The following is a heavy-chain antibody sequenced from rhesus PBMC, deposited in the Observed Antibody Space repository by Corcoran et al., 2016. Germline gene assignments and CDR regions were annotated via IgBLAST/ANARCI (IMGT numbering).Heavy chain of an antibody. V-gene: IGHV4-65*01. CDR3: AYGDWNFHFDY. CDR1: GGSVSSRNW. Sequence: QVQLQESGPGLVKPSETLSLTCAVSGGSVSSRNWWSWVRQPPGKGLEWIGYISGSSGSTYYNPSPKSRVTMSTDTSKNQFSLKLSSVTAADTAVYYCAYGDWNFHFDYWGQGVLVTVSS. D-gene: IGHD1-26*01. CDR2: ISGSSGST. J-gene: IGHJ4*01.